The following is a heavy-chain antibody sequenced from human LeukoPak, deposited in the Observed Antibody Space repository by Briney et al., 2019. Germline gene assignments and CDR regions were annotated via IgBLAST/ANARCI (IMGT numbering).Heavy chain of an antibody. CDR2: IYRSGST. CDR3: ARETYVYYRDV. J-gene: IGHJ6*04. D-gene: IGHD3-10*01. V-gene: IGHV4-38-2*02. Sequence: SETLSLTCSGSNYSISNSLYWGWLRQPPGKGLEWIGSIYRSGSTFYNPSLKSRVTISLDTSKNQFSLKLSSVTAADTAVYFCARETYVYYRDVWGKGTTVTVSS. CDR1: NYSISNSLY.